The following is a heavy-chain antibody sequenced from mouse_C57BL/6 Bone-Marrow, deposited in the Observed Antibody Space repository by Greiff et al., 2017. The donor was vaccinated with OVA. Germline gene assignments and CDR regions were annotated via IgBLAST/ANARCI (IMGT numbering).Heavy chain of an antibody. J-gene: IGHJ2*01. D-gene: IGHD2-5*01. Sequence: EVKLVESGGGLVKPGGSLKLSCAASGFTFSSYAMSWVRQTPEKRLEWVATISAGGSYTYYPDNVKGRFTISRDNAKNNLYLQMSHLKSEDTAMYYCARRIVTFDYWGQGTTLTVSS. V-gene: IGHV5-4*03. CDR2: ISAGGSYT. CDR1: GFTFSSYA. CDR3: ARRIVTFDY.